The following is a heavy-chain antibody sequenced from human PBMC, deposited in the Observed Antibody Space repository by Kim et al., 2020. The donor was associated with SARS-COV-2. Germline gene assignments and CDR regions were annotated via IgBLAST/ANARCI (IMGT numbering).Heavy chain of an antibody. D-gene: IGHD3-10*01. CDR2: IIPIFGTA. V-gene: IGHV1-69*13. J-gene: IGHJ5*02. CDR3: ARVWNGGTMVRGEVAFDP. CDR1: GGTFSSYA. Sequence: SVKVSCKASGGTFSSYAISWVRQAPGQGLEWMGGIIPIFGTANYAQKFQGRVTITADESTSTAYMELSSLRSEDTAVYYCARVWNGGTMVRGEVAFDPWGQGTLVTVSS.